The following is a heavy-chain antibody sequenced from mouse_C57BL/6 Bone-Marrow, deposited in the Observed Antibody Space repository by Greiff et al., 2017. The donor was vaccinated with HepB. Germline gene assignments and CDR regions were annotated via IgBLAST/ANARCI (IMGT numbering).Heavy chain of an antibody. CDR1: GYTFTSYG. J-gene: IGHJ3*01. CDR3: ARLGTGGAY. CDR2: IYPRSGNT. Sequence: QVQLQQSGAELARPGASVKLSCKASGYTFTSYGISWVKQRTGQGLEWIGEIYPRSGNTYYNEKFKGKATLTADKSSSTAYMELRSLTSEDSAVYFCARLGTGGAYWGQGTLVTVSA. V-gene: IGHV1-81*01. D-gene: IGHD2-14*01.